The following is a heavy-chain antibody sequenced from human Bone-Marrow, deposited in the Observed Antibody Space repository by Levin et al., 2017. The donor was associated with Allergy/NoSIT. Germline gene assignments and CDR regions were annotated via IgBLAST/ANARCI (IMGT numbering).Heavy chain of an antibody. CDR2: INPNSGGT. J-gene: IGHJ6*02. CDR3: ARDRRGYSGYTPYGMDV. CDR1: GYTFTGYY. Sequence: ASVKVSCKASGYTFTGYYMHWVRQAPGQGLEWMGWINPNSGGTNYAQKFQGRVTMTRDTSISTAYMELSRLRSDDTAVYYCARDRRGYSGYTPYGMDVWGQGTTVTVSS. D-gene: IGHD5-12*01. V-gene: IGHV1-2*02.